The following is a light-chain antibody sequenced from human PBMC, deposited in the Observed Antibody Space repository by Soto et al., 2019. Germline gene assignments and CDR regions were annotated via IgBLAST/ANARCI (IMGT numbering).Light chain of an antibody. Sequence: AIRMTQSPSSLSASTGDRVTIGVGASQGISSYLAWYQQKPGKAPKLLIYAASTLQSGVPSRFSGSGSGTDFTLTISCLQSEDFATYYCQQYYSYPWTFGQGTKVDIK. CDR2: AAS. CDR3: QQYYSYPWT. CDR1: QGISSY. V-gene: IGKV1-8*01. J-gene: IGKJ1*01.